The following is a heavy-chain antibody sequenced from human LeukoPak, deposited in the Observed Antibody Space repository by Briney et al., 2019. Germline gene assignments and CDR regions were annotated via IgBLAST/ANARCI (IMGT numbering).Heavy chain of an antibody. V-gene: IGHV1-69*13. CDR2: IIPIFGTA. CDR1: GGTFSSYG. J-gene: IGHJ4*02. CDR3: ASQKWLQLYYFDY. Sequence: SVKVSCKASGGTFSSYGINWVRQAPGQGLEWMGGIIPIFGTATYAQKFQGRVTITADESTSTAYMDLSSLRSEDTAVYYCASQKWLQLYYFDYWGQGTLVTVSS. D-gene: IGHD5-24*01.